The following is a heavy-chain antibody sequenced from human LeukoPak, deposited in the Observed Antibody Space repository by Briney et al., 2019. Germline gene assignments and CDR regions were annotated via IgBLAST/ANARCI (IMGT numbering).Heavy chain of an antibody. CDR1: GFTLKNYW. CDR3: ARGPFSRDNFDY. D-gene: IGHD5-24*01. J-gene: IGHJ4*02. CDR2: IKKDGSEE. V-gene: IGHV3-7*03. Sequence: GGSLRLSCAASGFTLKNYWMSWVRQAPGKGLGWVADIKKDGSEEYYVDSVKGRFTISRDNAKNSLFLQMSSLRAEDTAIYYCARGPFSRDNFDYWGQGTLVTVSS.